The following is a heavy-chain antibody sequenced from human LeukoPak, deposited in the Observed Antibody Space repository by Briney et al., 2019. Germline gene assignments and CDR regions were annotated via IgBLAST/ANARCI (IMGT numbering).Heavy chain of an antibody. D-gene: IGHD5-18*01. J-gene: IGHJ4*02. V-gene: IGHV3-23*01. Sequence: PGGSLRLSCAASGFTFSNYAMSWVRQAPGKGLEWVSGISGGGDSTYYADSVKGRFTISRDNSKNTLYLQMSSLRAEDTAVYFCAEDLAEQWFRLPCDCWGQGTLVTVSS. CDR1: GFTFSNYA. CDR3: AEDLAEQWFRLPCDC. CDR2: ISGGGDST.